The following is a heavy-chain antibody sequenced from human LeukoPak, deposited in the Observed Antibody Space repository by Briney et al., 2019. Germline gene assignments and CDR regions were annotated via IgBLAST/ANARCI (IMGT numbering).Heavy chain of an antibody. D-gene: IGHD3-22*01. CDR2: IKSKTDGGTT. Sequence: PGGSLRLSCAASGFTFSKAWMSWVRQAAGKGLEWLGRIKSKTDGGTTDYAAPVKGRLTISRDDSKNTVYLQMNSLDTEDTAVYYCSTYRYNYDTSGYDYWGQGTLVTVSS. CDR3: STYRYNYDTSGYDY. V-gene: IGHV3-15*01. CDR1: GFTFSKAW. J-gene: IGHJ4*02.